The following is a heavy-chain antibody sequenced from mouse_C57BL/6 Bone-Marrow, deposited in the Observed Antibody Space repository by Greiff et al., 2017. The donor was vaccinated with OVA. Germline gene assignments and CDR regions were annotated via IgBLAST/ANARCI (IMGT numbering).Heavy chain of an antibody. Sequence: EVNVVASGGGLVKPGGSLKLSCAASGFTFSDYGMHWVRQAPEKGLEWVAYISSGSSTIYYADTVKGRFTISRDNAKNTLFLQMTSLRSEDTAMYYCARPYDSNYLFAYWGQGTLVTGYA. CDR2: ISSGSSTI. V-gene: IGHV5-17*01. CDR1: GFTFSDYG. J-gene: IGHJ3*01. D-gene: IGHD2-5*01. CDR3: ARPYDSNYLFAY.